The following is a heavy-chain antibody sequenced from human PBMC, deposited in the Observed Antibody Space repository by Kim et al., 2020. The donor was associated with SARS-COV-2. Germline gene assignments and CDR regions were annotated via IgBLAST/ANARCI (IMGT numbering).Heavy chain of an antibody. Sequence: GGSLRLSCSGSGFTFNSTAMHWVRQAPGKGLEYVAAISSDGSSTFYADSVEGRFTISRDNSKNTLFLQMSSLRTEDTAVYYCVKYDTLTAYASDDGFDG. CDR2: ISSDGSST. CDR1: GFTFNSTA. CDR3: VKYDTLTAYASDDGFDG. V-gene: IGHV3-64D*09. D-gene: IGHD3-9*01. J-gene: IGHJ3*01.